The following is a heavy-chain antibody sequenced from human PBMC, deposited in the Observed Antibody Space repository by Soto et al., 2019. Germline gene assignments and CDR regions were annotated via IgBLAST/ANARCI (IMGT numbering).Heavy chain of an antibody. Sequence: GGSLRLSCAASGFTFSSYSMNWVRQAPGKGLEWVSSISSSSSYIYYADSVKGRFTISRDNAKNSLYLQMNSLRAEDTAVYYCARGAVGRGNAFDIWGQGTMVTVSS. J-gene: IGHJ3*02. CDR3: ARGAVGRGNAFDI. CDR2: ISSSSSYI. V-gene: IGHV3-21*01. D-gene: IGHD3-10*01. CDR1: GFTFSSYS.